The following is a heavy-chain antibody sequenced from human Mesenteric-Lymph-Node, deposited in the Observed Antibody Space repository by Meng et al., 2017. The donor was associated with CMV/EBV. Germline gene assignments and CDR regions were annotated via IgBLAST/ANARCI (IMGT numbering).Heavy chain of an antibody. CDR1: GYYFTSYW. D-gene: IGHD3-16*01. CDR2: INPGDSEA. Sequence: GGSLRLSCKGSGYYFTSYWIAWVRQMPGKGLEWMGIINPGDSEATYSPSFQGQVTFSADESVNTAYLQWSSLRTSDTAMYYCASWGSDSAWGMDVWGQGTTVTVSS. V-gene: IGHV5-51*01. J-gene: IGHJ6*02. CDR3: ASWGSDSAWGMDV.